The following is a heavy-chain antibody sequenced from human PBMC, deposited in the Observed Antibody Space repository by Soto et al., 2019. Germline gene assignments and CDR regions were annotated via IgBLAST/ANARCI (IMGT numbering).Heavy chain of an antibody. CDR1: GGSVSSGSYY. CDR2: IYYSGST. CDR3: ARDKWDSRGYSYGYDYYYYYYGMDV. D-gene: IGHD5-18*01. Sequence: SETLSLTCTVSGGSVSSGSYYWSWIRQHPGKGLEWIGYIYYSGSTYYNPSLKSRVTISVDTSKNQFSLKLSSVTAADTAVYYCARDKWDSRGYSYGYDYYYYYYGMDVWGQGTTVTVSS. V-gene: IGHV4-31*03. J-gene: IGHJ6*02.